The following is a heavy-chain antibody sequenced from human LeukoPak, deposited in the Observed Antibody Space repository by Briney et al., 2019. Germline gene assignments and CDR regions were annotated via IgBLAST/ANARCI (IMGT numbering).Heavy chain of an antibody. V-gene: IGHV1-18*01. D-gene: IGHD4-17*01. CDR2: ISTYNGNT. CDR1: GYTFTKYG. Sequence: GASVKVSCKASGYTFTKYGITWVRQAPGQGLEWMGWISTYNGNTNYAQKLQGRVTMTIDTSTSTAYMELRSLISDDAAVYYCARGDDYGDYWGLYWGQGTLVTVSS. CDR3: ARGDDYGDYWGLY. J-gene: IGHJ4*02.